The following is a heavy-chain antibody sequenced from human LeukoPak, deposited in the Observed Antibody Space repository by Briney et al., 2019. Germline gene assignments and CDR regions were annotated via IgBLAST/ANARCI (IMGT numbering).Heavy chain of an antibody. Sequence: ASVKVSCKASGYTFTVYYMYWVRQAPGQGLEWMGWINPNSGGTNYAQKFQGRVTMTRDTSISTAYMELSRLRSDDTAVYYCARDREGYYYDSSGYYGYWGQGTLVTVSS. V-gene: IGHV1-2*02. J-gene: IGHJ4*02. CDR2: INPNSGGT. D-gene: IGHD3-22*01. CDR1: GYTFTVYY. CDR3: ARDREGYYYDSSGYYGY.